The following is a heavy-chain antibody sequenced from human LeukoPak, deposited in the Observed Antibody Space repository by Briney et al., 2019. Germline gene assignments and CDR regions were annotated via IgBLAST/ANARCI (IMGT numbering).Heavy chain of an antibody. CDR3: ANDSYDLWSDRAIDY. CDR2: IKEDGSEE. CDR1: GSTFSTSW. J-gene: IGHJ4*02. D-gene: IGHD3-3*01. Sequence: GGSPRLSRSASGSTFSTSWMSSVRQAPGKGLEWVANIKEDGSEEYYVDSVKGRFTISRDNAKNSLYLQMNSLRAEDTAVYYCANDSYDLWSDRAIDYWGQGTLVTVSS. V-gene: IGHV3-7*01.